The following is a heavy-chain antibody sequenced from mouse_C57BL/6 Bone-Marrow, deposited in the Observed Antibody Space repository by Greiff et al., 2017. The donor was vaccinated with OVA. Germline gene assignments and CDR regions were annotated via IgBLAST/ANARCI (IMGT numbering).Heavy chain of an antibody. J-gene: IGHJ2*01. V-gene: IGHV5-4*03. CDR3: ARALYYVDY. CDR1: GFTFSGYA. Sequence: EVKLMESGGGLVKPGGSLKLSCAASGFTFSGYAMSWVRQTPEKRLEWVATISDGGSYTYYPDNVKGRFTISRDNAKNNLYLQMSHLKSEDTAMYYCARALYYVDYWGQGTTLTVSS. D-gene: IGHD1-1*01. CDR2: ISDGGSYT.